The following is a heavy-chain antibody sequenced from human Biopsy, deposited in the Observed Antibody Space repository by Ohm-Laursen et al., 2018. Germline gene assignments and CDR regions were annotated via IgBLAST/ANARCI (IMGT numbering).Heavy chain of an antibody. V-gene: IGHV3-30*03. Sequence: SLRLSCAASGFTFTSYAMHWVRQAPGKGLEWVAVISYDGSGEYYADSLQGRFIISRDNPKNTVDLQMNSLRAEDTAVYFCARDGKRWDYSTYFSWPFDLWGRGTLVTVSS. D-gene: IGHD4-11*01. J-gene: IGHJ2*01. CDR1: GFTFTSYA. CDR2: ISYDGSGE. CDR3: ARDGKRWDYSTYFSWPFDL.